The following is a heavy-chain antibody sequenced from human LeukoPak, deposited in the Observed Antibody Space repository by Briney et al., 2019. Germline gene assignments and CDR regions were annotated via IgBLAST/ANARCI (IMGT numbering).Heavy chain of an antibody. J-gene: IGHJ4*02. D-gene: IGHD5-18*01. V-gene: IGHV5-51*01. CDR3: ARRQTYSYGLDY. Sequence: PGKSLKISCKGSGYSFGSSWIARVRQLPGKGREWMGIIYPGDSDTRYSPSFQGQVTISADKSIGTAYLQWSSLKTSDTAIYYCARRQTYSYGLDYWGQGTLVTVSS. CDR2: IYPGDSDT. CDR1: GYSFGSSW.